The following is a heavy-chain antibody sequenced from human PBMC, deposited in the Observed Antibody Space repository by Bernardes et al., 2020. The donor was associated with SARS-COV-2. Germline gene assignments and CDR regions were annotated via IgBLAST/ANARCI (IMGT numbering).Heavy chain of an antibody. CDR2: IYYGGRT. V-gene: IGHV4-31*03. CDR1: GGSISSVGYY. CDR3: ATEKLRFLEWLNPYGMDV. J-gene: IGHJ6*02. D-gene: IGHD3-3*01. Sequence: SESLSLTCTVSGGSISSVGYYWSWHLQHPGKGLEWSWYIYYGGRTYYNPSLKSRVTISVNTSKNQFSLKLSSVTAADTAVYYCATEKLRFLEWLNPYGMDVWGQGTTVTVSS.